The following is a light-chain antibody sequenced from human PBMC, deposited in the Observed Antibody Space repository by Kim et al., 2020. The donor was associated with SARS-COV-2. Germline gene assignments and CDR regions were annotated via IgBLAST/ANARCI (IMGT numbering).Light chain of an antibody. CDR3: SSFTGSPTVV. J-gene: IGLJ2*01. CDR2: DVT. V-gene: IGLV2-14*03. Sequence: GQSITISCTGTSNDVGAYNYVSWYQQHPGKSPKLMIYDVTNRPSGVSSRFSGSKSANTASLTISGLQAEDEADYYCSSFTGSPTVVFGGGTKVTVL. CDR1: SNDVGAYNY.